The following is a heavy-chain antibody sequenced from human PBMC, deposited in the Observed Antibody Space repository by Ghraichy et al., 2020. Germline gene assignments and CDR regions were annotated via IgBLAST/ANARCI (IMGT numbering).Heavy chain of an antibody. CDR2: INGGGTST. CDR1: GFTFSNYW. Sequence: GGSLRLSCAASGFTFSNYWMHWVRQAPGKGLVWVSRINGGGTSTNYADSVKGRFTISRDNAKNTLYLQMNSLRAEDTAVYYCAKVTGYKWFDYWGQGTLVIGSS. J-gene: IGHJ4*02. D-gene: IGHD5-24*01. V-gene: IGHV3-74*01. CDR3: AKVTGYKWFDY.